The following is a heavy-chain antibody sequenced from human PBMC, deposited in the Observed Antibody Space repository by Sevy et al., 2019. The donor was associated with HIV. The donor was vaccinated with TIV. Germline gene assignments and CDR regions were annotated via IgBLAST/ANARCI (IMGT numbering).Heavy chain of an antibody. Sequence: GGSLRLSCAASGFSFSTHAMHWVRQAPGKGLEWVSYISTSSSTIYYADSVKGRFTISRDNAKRSLYLQMNSLRDEDTAVYYCARVAAVASTLYYFDFWGQGTLVTVSS. J-gene: IGHJ4*02. CDR3: ARVAAVASTLYYFDF. V-gene: IGHV3-48*02. D-gene: IGHD6-19*01. CDR2: ISTSSSTI. CDR1: GFSFSTHA.